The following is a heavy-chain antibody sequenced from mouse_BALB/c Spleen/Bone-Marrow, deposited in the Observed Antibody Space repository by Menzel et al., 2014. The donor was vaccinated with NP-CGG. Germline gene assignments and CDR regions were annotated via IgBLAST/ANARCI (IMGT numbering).Heavy chain of an antibody. CDR3: ATARATSYAMDY. J-gene: IGHJ4*01. V-gene: IGHV1-69*02. D-gene: IGHD3-1*01. CDR2: IDPSDSYT. Sequence: QVQLKQSGAELVKPGASVKLSCKASGYTLTSYWMHWVKQRPGQGLEWIGEIDPSDSYTNYNQKFEGKATLTVDKSSSTAYMQLSSLTSEDSAVYYCATARATSYAMDYWGQGTSVTVSS. CDR1: GYTLTSYW.